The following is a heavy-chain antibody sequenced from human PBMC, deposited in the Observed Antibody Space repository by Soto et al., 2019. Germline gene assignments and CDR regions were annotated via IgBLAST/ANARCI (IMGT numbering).Heavy chain of an antibody. Sequence: GASVNGYWKASGYTFSSYDIHWVRQAPGQGLEWMGIINPSGGSTSYAQKFQGRVTMTRDTSTSTVYMELSSLRSEDTAVYYCASSGGGGSCCFDYWGQGTLVTVSS. CDR1: GYTFSSYD. D-gene: IGHD2-15*01. CDR3: ASSGGGGSCCFDY. V-gene: IGHV1-46*01. J-gene: IGHJ4*02. CDR2: INPSGGST.